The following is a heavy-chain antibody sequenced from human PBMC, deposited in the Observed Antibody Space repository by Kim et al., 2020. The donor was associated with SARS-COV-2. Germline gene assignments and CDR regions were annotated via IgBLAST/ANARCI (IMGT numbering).Heavy chain of an antibody. J-gene: IGHJ4*02. CDR3: AREEGLTFFDY. CDR2: T. V-gene: IGHV4-59*01. Sequence: TNYKPSLKSRVTISVDTSKNQFSLKLSSVTAADTAVYYCAREEGLTFFDYWGQGTLVTVSS.